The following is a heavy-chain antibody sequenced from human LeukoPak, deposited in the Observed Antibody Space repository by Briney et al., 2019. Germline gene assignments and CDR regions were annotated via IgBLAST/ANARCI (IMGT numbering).Heavy chain of an antibody. D-gene: IGHD3-22*01. CDR2: IYYSGST. V-gene: IGHV4-59*08. CDR3: AREVYDTSGHYRVAFDI. Sequence: AGTLSLTCTVSGGSISSYYWSWIRQPPGKGLEWIGYIYYSGSTNYNPSLKSRVTISADTSKNQFSLKLSSVTAADTAVYYCAREVYDTSGHYRVAFDIWGQGTMVT. J-gene: IGHJ3*02. CDR1: GGSISSYY.